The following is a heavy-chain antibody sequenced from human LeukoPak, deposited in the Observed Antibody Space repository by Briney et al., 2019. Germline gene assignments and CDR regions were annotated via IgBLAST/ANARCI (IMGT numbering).Heavy chain of an antibody. Sequence: GGSLRLSRAASGFTFSSYGMHWVRQAPGKGLEWVAFIRYDGSNKYYADSGKDRFTISRDNSKNTLYLQMNSLRAEDTAVYYCAKDLRFLEWLPTGFDYWGQGTLVTVSS. J-gene: IGHJ4*02. V-gene: IGHV3-30*02. D-gene: IGHD3-3*01. CDR3: AKDLRFLEWLPTGFDY. CDR2: IRYDGSNK. CDR1: GFTFSSYG.